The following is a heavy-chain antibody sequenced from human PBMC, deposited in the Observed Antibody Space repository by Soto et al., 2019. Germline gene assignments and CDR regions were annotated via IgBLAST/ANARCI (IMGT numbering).Heavy chain of an antibody. CDR2: IWYDGSNK. V-gene: IGHV3-33*01. CDR1: GFTFSSYG. J-gene: IGHJ4*02. Sequence: QVQLVESGGGVVQPGRSLRLSCAASGFTFSSYGMHWVRQAPGKGLECVAVIWYDGSNKYYADSVKGRFTISRDNSKNPLYLQMNSLRAEDTAVYYCARDRGIYGSGSYYPRYYFDYWGQGTLVTVSS. D-gene: IGHD3-10*01. CDR3: ARDRGIYGSGSYYPRYYFDY.